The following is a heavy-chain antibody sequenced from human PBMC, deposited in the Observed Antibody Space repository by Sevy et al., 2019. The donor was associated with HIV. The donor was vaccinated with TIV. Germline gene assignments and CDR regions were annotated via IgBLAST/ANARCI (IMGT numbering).Heavy chain of an antibody. CDR1: GFTFSSYG. V-gene: IGHV3-33*01. CDR3: ARDGGRSRRSQGGPALGY. J-gene: IGHJ4*02. Sequence: GGSLRLSCAASGFTFSSYGMHWVRQAPGKGLEWVAVIWYDGSNKYYADSVKGRFTISRDNSKNTLYLQMNSLRAEDTAVYYCARDGGRSRRSQGGPALGYWGQGTLVTVSS. D-gene: IGHD2-2*01. CDR2: IWYDGSNK.